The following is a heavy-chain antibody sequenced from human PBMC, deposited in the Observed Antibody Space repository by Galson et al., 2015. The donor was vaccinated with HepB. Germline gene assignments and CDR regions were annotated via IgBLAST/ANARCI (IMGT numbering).Heavy chain of an antibody. CDR1: GFTFSAYA. Sequence: SLRLSCAASGFTFSAYAMHWVRQAPGKGLEWAAVISYGGTRKFYADSVKGRFTISRDNSKNTLYLQMNSLRVEDTAIYYCARGCSGGSCSVYWGQGTLVTVSS. V-gene: IGHV3-30-3*01. J-gene: IGHJ4*02. D-gene: IGHD2-15*01. CDR3: ARGCSGGSCSVY. CDR2: ISYGGTRK.